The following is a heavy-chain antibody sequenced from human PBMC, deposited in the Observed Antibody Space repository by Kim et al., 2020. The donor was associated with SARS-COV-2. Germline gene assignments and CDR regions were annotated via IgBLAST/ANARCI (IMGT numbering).Heavy chain of an antibody. CDR2: IYTSGGT. Sequence: GGSLRLSCAASGFTVSSNYMSWVRQAPGKGLEWFSVIYTSGGTYYAASVKGRFTISRDSSKNTLYLQMNSLRAEDTAVYYCARDSSGPGYWGQGTLVTVSS. D-gene: IGHD6-19*01. CDR3: ARDSSGPGY. V-gene: IGHV3-53*01. J-gene: IGHJ4*02. CDR1: GFTVSSNY.